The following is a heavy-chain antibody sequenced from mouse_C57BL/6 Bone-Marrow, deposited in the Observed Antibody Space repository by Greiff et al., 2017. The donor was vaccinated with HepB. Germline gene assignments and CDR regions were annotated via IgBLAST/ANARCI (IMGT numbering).Heavy chain of an antibody. V-gene: IGHV1-18*01. Sequence: VQLQQSGPELVKPGASVKITCKASGYTFTDYNMDWVKQSHGKSLEWIGDINPNNGGTIYNQKFKGKATLTVDKSSSTAYMELRSLTSEDTAVYYCASSYGFAYWGQGTLVTVSA. CDR2: INPNNGGT. CDR3: ASSYGFAY. D-gene: IGHD2-12*01. J-gene: IGHJ3*01. CDR1: GYTFTDYN.